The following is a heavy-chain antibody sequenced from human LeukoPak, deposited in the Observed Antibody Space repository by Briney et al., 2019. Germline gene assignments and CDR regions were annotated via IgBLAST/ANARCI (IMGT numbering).Heavy chain of an antibody. CDR1: GFTFSSYA. J-gene: IGHJ5*02. Sequence: GGSLRLSCAASGFTFSSYAMSWVRQAPGKGLEWVAFIRYDGSNKYYADSVKGRFTISRDNSKNTLYLQMNSLRAEDTAVYYCAKDSAMIVGTINWFDPWGQGTLVTVSS. CDR3: AKDSAMIVGTINWFDP. D-gene: IGHD3-22*01. V-gene: IGHV3-30*02. CDR2: IRYDGSNK.